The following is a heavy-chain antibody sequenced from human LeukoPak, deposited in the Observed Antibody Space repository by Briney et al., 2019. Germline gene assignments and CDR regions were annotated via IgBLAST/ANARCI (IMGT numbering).Heavy chain of an antibody. V-gene: IGHV1-69*05. D-gene: IGHD3-3*01. CDR3: ARGILQPEWPYYYYMDV. Sequence: GASVKVSCKASGGTFSSYAISWVRQATGQGLEWMGRIIPIFGTANYAQKFQGRVTITTDESTSTAYMELSSLRSEDTAVYYCARGILQPEWPYYYYMDVWGKGTTVTVSS. CDR1: GGTFSSYA. CDR2: IIPIFGTA. J-gene: IGHJ6*03.